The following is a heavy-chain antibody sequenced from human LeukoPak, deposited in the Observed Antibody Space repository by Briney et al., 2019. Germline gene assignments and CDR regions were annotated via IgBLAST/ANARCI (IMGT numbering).Heavy chain of an antibody. CDR3: ARIQRLRDTAFDY. J-gene: IGHJ4*02. V-gene: IGHV4-59*01. Sequence: PSETLSLTCTVSGGSISSYYWSWIRQPPGKGLEWIGYIYYSGSTNYNPSLKSRVTISVDTSKNQFSLKLSSVTAADTAVYYCARIQRLRDTAFDYWGQGTLVTVSS. CDR2: IYYSGST. D-gene: IGHD2-21*02. CDR1: GGSISSYY.